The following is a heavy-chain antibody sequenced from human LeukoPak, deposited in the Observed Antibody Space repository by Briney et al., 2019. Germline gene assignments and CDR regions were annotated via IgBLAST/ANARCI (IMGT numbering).Heavy chain of an antibody. CDR3: ARAREYCSGGSCYLEYFQH. CDR1: GFTFSSYA. Sequence: GSLRLSCAASGFTFSSYAMSWVRQAPGKGLEWVSAISGSGGSTYYADSVKGRFTISRDNSKNTLYLQMNSLRAEDTAVYYCARAREYCSGGSCYLEYFQHWGQGTLVTVSS. J-gene: IGHJ1*01. CDR2: ISGSGGST. D-gene: IGHD2-15*01. V-gene: IGHV3-23*01.